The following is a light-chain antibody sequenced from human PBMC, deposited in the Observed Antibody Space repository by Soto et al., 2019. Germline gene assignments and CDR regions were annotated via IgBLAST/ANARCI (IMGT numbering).Light chain of an antibody. CDR2: GAS. CDR3: QQYGSSPRIT. J-gene: IGKJ5*01. Sequence: EIVLTQSPGTLSLSPGERATLSCRASQSVSSSYLAWYQQKPDQAPRLLIYGASSRATGIPDRFSGSGSGTDFTLTISRLEPEDFAVYYCQQYGSSPRITFGQGTRLEI. V-gene: IGKV3-20*01. CDR1: QSVSSSY.